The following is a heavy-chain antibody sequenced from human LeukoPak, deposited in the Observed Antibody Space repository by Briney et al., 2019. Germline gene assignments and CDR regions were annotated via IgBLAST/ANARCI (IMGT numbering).Heavy chain of an antibody. CDR2: IKQDGSDK. Sequence: GGSLRLSCAASGFTFSTYWMSWVRKIPGKGLEWVANIKQDGSDKYYVDSVRGRFTISRDNAKNSLYLQMNSLRVEDTAVYYCARDAGAFDIWGQGTMVTVSS. CDR3: ARDAGAFDI. V-gene: IGHV3-7*01. J-gene: IGHJ3*02. CDR1: GFTFSTYW.